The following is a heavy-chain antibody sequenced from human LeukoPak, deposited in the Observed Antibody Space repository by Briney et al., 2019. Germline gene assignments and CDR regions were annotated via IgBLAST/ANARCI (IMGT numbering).Heavy chain of an antibody. CDR1: GYTFTGYY. Sequence: ASVKVSCKASGYTFTGYYMHWVRQAPGQGLEWMGWIYPNSGATKYAQKFQGRVTMTRDTSISTAYMELSGLRSADTAVYYCGTLLSNGPFAYWGQGTLVPVSS. V-gene: IGHV1-2*02. CDR3: GTLLSNGPFAY. J-gene: IGHJ4*02. CDR2: IYPNSGAT.